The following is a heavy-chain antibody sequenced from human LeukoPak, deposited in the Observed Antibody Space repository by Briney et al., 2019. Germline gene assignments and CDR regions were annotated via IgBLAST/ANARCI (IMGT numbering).Heavy chain of an antibody. J-gene: IGHJ3*02. CDR2: IIPILGIA. CDR1: GGTFSSYA. CDR3: ARDPASPPISIAAAGTGAFDI. V-gene: IGHV1-69*04. D-gene: IGHD6-13*01. Sequence: SVKVSCKASGGTFSSYAISWVRQAPGQGLEWMGRIIPILGIANYAQKFQGRVTITADKSTSTAYMELSSLRSEDTAVYYCARDPASPPISIAAAGTGAFDIWGQGTMVTVSS.